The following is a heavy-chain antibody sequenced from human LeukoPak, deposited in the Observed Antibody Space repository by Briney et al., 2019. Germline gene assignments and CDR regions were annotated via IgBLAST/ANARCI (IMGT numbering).Heavy chain of an antibody. Sequence: SETLSLTCSVSGYSITSVYYWGWLRQPPGKGLEWIASIYYRGTIYYKESLRSRLTISRDTSKNEFSLQVRSVTVADTAVYYCAREDDCNDWNEELSRDFWGQGVLVTVSS. CDR1: GYSITSVYY. V-gene: IGHV4-38-2*02. D-gene: IGHD1-1*01. CDR3: AREDDCNDWNEELSRDF. J-gene: IGHJ4*02. CDR2: IYYRGTI.